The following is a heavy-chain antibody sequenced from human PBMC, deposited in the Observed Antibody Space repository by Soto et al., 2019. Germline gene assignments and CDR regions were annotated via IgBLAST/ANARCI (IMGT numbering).Heavy chain of an antibody. V-gene: IGHV3-7*01. J-gene: IGHJ4*02. CDR2: IKEDGSEK. CDR3: SIDAPHHRYCSCGTCYYFDY. CDR1: GFTFSRYW. D-gene: IGHD2-15*01. Sequence: GGSLRLSCAASGFTFSRYWMSWVRQAPGKGLEWVANIKEDGSEKYYVDSVKGRFTISRDNAKNTLYLQMNSLKTEDTAVYFFSIDAPHHRYCSCGTCYYFDYLGQGTLVTVSS.